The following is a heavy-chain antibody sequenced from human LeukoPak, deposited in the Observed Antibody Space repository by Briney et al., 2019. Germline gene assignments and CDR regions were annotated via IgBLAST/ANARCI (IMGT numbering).Heavy chain of an antibody. CDR3: AKDQVAARPYYYYMDV. J-gene: IGHJ6*03. V-gene: IGHV3-30*18. Sequence: GRSLRLSCAASGFTFSSYGMHGVREAPGEGLEWVAVISYDGSNKYYAASVKGRFTISRDNSKNTLYLQLNSLRADDTAVYYCAKDQVAARPYYYYMDVWGKGTTVTVSS. D-gene: IGHD6-6*01. CDR2: ISYDGSNK. CDR1: GFTFSSYG.